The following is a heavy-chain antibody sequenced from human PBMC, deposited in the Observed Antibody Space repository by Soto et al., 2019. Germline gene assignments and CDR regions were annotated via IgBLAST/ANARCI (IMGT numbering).Heavy chain of an antibody. V-gene: IGHV1-3*01. D-gene: IGHD6-13*01. J-gene: IGHJ5*02. Sequence: ASVKVSCKASGYTFTSDAMHWVRQAPGQRLEWMGWINAGNGNTKYSQKFQGRVTITRDTSASTAYMELSSLRSEDTAVYYCARDLPSSSYPWRVGWFDPWGQGTLVTVSS. CDR1: GYTFTSDA. CDR2: INAGNGNT. CDR3: ARDLPSSSYPWRVGWFDP.